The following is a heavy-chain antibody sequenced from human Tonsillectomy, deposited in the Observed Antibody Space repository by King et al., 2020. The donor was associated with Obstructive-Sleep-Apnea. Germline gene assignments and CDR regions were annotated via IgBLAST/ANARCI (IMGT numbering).Heavy chain of an antibody. Sequence: VQLVESGGGLVKPGGSLRLSCAAFGFTFSDHYMSWIRQPPGKGLELISYISSSGTTIHYADSVKGRFTISWDNAKNSLHLQMNSLRVDDTAVYYCARRRILTGYFRGYYFDFWGQGSLVTVSS. V-gene: IGHV3-11*01. CDR2: ISSSGTTI. CDR3: ARRRILTGYFRGYYFDF. D-gene: IGHD3-9*01. CDR1: GFTFSDHY. J-gene: IGHJ4*02.